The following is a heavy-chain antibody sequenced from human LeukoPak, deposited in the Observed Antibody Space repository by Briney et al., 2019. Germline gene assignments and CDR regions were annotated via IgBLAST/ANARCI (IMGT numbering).Heavy chain of an antibody. J-gene: IGHJ5*02. Sequence: SETLSLTCTVSGGSISSYYWSWMRQPPGKGLEWIGYISYSGTTNYNPSLKSRLTISLDTSNNQFSLKLSSVTAADTAVYYCARDQGNEGNWLDPWGQGTLVTVSS. CDR1: GGSISSYY. CDR2: ISYSGTT. CDR3: ARDQGNEGNWLDP. D-gene: IGHD3-10*01. V-gene: IGHV4-59*01.